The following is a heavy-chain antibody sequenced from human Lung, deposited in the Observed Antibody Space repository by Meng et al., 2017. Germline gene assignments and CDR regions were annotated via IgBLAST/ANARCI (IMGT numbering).Heavy chain of an antibody. CDR3: TGVGHKNWFDS. V-gene: IGHV6-1*01. J-gene: IGHJ5*01. CDR1: GDGVSSNRAA. D-gene: IGHD2-21*01. Sequence: VHLHQLGPVLVQPPKFLLLPVAISGDGVSSNRAAWNVIRQTPSRGLEWLGRTYYSSKWYSDYATSVRSRITINADTSKNQFSLQLNSLTPEDTAVYYCTGVGHKNWFDSWGQGTLVTVSS. CDR2: TYYSSKWYS.